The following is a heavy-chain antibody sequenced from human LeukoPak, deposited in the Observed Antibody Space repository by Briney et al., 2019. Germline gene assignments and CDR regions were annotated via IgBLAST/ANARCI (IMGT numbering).Heavy chain of an antibody. CDR3: AKGLWGTTVTPLDY. V-gene: IGHV3-33*06. J-gene: IGHJ4*02. Sequence: PGRSLRLSCAASGFTFSTYGMHWVCQAPGKGLEWVAVIWFDGSDKYYADSVKGRFTMSRDNSKNTLYLQMNSLRAEDTALYFCAKGLWGTTVTPLDYWGQGTLVTVSS. D-gene: IGHD4-17*01. CDR1: GFTFSTYG. CDR2: IWFDGSDK.